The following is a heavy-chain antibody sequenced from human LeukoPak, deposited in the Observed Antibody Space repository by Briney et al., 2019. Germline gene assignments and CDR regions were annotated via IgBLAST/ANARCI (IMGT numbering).Heavy chain of an antibody. CDR1: GYTFISYE. Sequence: ASVKVSCKASGYTFISYEINWVRQATGQGLEWMGWMNPNSGNTGYAQKFQGRVTITRNTSISTAYMELSSLRSEDTAVYYCARDARTNTGFDPWGQGTLVTVSS. CDR2: MNPNSGNT. CDR3: ARDARTNTGFDP. J-gene: IGHJ5*02. V-gene: IGHV1-8*03. D-gene: IGHD2-2*01.